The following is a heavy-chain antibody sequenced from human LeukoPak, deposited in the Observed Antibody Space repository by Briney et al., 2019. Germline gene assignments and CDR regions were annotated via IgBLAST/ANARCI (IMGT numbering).Heavy chain of an antibody. Sequence: GASVKVSCKASGYTFTGYYMHWVRQAPGQGGEWMGWINPNSGGTNYAQKFQGRVTMTRDTSISTAYMELSRLRSDDTAVYYCARPLEFYGSGSYDYWGQGTLVTVSS. CDR3: ARPLEFYGSGSYDY. D-gene: IGHD3-10*01. CDR1: GYTFTGYY. J-gene: IGHJ4*02. CDR2: INPNSGGT. V-gene: IGHV1-2*02.